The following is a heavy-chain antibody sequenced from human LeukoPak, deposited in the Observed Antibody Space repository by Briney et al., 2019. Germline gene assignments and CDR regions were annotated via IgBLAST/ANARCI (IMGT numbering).Heavy chain of an antibody. CDR1: GFTFSSYW. V-gene: IGHV3-74*01. Sequence: PGGSLRLSCAASGFTFSSYWMHWVRQAPGKGLVWVSRINSDGSTTSYADSVKGRFTISRDNAKNTLYLQMNSLRAEDTAVYYCVRVLEPTNVGAATYWRSRYLREWGQATLVPVPS. CDR2: INSDGSTT. CDR3: VRVLEPTNVGAATYWRSRYLRE. J-gene: IGHJ4*02. D-gene: IGHD6-13*01.